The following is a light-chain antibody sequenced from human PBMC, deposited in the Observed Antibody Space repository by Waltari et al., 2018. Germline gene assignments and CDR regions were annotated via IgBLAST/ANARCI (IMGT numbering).Light chain of an antibody. Sequence: SFELTQTPSLSVSPGQTASITCSGENLGERYVCWYQQKPGQSPMLVLYQDTKRPSGIPGRFSGSSSGNQATLTRSGTQAMTEAHYYCQAWDAKAVISGGGTHLTVL. J-gene: IGLJ2*01. CDR2: QDT. CDR1: NLGERY. V-gene: IGLV3-1*01. CDR3: QAWDAKAVI.